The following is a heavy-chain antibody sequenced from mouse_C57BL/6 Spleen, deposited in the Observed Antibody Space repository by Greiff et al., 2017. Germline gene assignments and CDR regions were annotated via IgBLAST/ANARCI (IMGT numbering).Heavy chain of an antibody. J-gene: IGHJ2*01. CDR2: IIAGGSYP. Sequence: EVMLVESGGGLVKPGGSLKLSCAASGFTFSSSAMSWVRQTPEKGLEWVATIIAGGSYPYYPVNVKGRFTISRDNAKNNLYLQISHLKSEDTAMYYCARDPRFDYWGQGTTLTVSS. CDR3: ARDPRFDY. V-gene: IGHV5-4*01. CDR1: GFTFSSSA.